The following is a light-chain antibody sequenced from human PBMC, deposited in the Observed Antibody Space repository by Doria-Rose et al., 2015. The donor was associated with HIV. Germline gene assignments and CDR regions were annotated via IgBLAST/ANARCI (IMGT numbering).Light chain of an antibody. CDR1: QSLLYTSKNY. CDR3: QQYYDTPS. V-gene: IGKV4-1*01. J-gene: IGKJ3*01. Sequence: TQSPESLGMSLGERATLNCKSNQSLLYTSKNYLAWYQQKPGQPPKLLIYWASTRQSGVTDRFSGSGSGTDFTLTISSLEAEDVAVYCCQQYYDTPSFGPGTTVDIK. CDR2: WAS.